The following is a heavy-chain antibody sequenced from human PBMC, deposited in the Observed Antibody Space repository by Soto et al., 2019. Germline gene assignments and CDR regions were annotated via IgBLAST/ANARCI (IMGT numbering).Heavy chain of an antibody. D-gene: IGHD6-6*01. Sequence: EVQLVESGGGLVQPGGSLRLSCAASGFIFSTYSMSWVRKAPGKGLEWIAFISVGSNHIYYADSVRGRFTLSRDTAENSLYLRINILSDEDTAVYYCARLYSTASVNRWFDPWGQGTLVTVSS. CDR3: ARLYSTASVNRWFDP. CDR1: GFIFSTYS. V-gene: IGHV3-48*02. CDR2: ISVGSNHI. J-gene: IGHJ5*02.